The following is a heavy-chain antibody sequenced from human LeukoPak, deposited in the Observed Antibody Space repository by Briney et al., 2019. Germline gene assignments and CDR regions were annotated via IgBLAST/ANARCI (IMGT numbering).Heavy chain of an antibody. CDR2: MKQDGSEK. D-gene: IGHD3-22*01. V-gene: IGHV3-7*01. Sequence: PGGSLRLSCAASGFTFSSYWMSWVRQAPGKGLEWVPNMKQDGSEKYYVDSVKGRFTISRDNAKNSLYLQMNSLRAEDTAVYYCARDSGYYYDSSGYYISGYFDYWGQGTLVTVSS. J-gene: IGHJ4*02. CDR1: GFTFSSYW. CDR3: ARDSGYYYDSSGYYISGYFDY.